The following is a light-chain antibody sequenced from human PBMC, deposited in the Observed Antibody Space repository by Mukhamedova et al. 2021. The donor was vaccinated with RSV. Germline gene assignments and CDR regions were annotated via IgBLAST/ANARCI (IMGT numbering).Light chain of an antibody. CDR3: SSYTSSSFYV. CDR1: SSDVGGYNY. CDR2: DVS. J-gene: IGLJ1*01. V-gene: IGLV2-14*04. Sequence: TGTSSDVGGYNYVSWYQQHPGKAPKLMIYDVSNRPSGVSNRFSVSKSGNPASLTISGLQAADEADYYCSSYTSSSFYVFGTGTK.